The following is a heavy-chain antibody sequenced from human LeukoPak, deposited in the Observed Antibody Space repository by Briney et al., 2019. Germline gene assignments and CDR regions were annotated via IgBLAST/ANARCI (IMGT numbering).Heavy chain of an antibody. D-gene: IGHD6-13*01. CDR3: AKDLYSSSFYYYYGMDV. CDR1: GFTFDDYA. CDR2: ISWNSGSI. J-gene: IGHJ6*02. Sequence: GGSPRLSCAASGFTFDDYAMHWVRQAPGKGLEWVSGISWNSGSIGYADSVKGRFTISRDNAKNSLYLQMNSLRAEDTALYYCAKDLYSSSFYYYYGMDVWGQGTTVTVSS. V-gene: IGHV3-9*01.